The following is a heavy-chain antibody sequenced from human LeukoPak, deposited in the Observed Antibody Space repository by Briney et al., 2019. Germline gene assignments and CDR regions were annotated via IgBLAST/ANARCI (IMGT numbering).Heavy chain of an antibody. Sequence: SSETLSLTCGVSGGSFSGYYWSWIRQPPGKGLEWIGEISDSGRTGYKSSLKSRVTILEDTSKNQFSLKLSSVTAADTAVYYCARPDSIGYQYAFDIWGQGTKVTVSS. CDR1: GGSFSGYY. CDR2: ISDSGRT. D-gene: IGHD3-22*01. CDR3: ARPDSIGYQYAFDI. J-gene: IGHJ3*02. V-gene: IGHV4-34*01.